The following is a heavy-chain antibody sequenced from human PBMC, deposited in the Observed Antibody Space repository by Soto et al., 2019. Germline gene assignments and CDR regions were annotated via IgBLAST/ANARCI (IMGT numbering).Heavy chain of an antibody. CDR2: IDPTDSYT. CDR1: GFSFTTYW. V-gene: IGHV5-10-1*01. J-gene: IGHJ6*02. D-gene: IGHD2-21*02. CDR3: AMRLGDSVYYYYGMDV. Sequence: PGESLKISCKGSGFSFTTYWISWVRQMPGKGLEWMGNIDPTDSYTNYSPSFQGHVTISADKSISTAYLQWSSLKASDTAMYYCAMRLGDSVYYYYGMDVWRQGTTVIVSS.